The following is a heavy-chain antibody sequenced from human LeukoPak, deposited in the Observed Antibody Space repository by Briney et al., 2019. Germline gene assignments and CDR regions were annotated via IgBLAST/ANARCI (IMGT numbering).Heavy chain of an antibody. J-gene: IGHJ4*02. CDR3: AKTRGSSWYWDY. CDR2: IKQDGSDK. D-gene: IGHD6-13*01. V-gene: IGHV3-7*01. Sequence: GGSLRLSCAASGFTFSSYWMSWVRQAPGKGLEWVANIKQDGSDKYYVDSVKGRFTISRDNAKNSLYLQMNSLRAEDTAVYYCAKTRGSSWYWDYWGQGTLVTVSS. CDR1: GFTFSSYW.